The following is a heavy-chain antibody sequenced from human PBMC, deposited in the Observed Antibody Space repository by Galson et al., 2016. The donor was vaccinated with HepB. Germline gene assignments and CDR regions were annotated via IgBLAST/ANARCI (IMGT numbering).Heavy chain of an antibody. Sequence: SLRLSCAASGFTFSSHAMRWVRQAPGKGLEWVAAINGAGGNTFYADPVRGRFTVSRDNSKNTLYLQMNSLSAEDTALYYCAKDLSRRSGGLVMVQGLLDDWGQGTLVTVSS. V-gene: IGHV3-23*01. CDR2: INGAGGNT. CDR1: GFTFSSHA. J-gene: IGHJ4*02. CDR3: AKDLSRRSGGLVMVQGLLDD. D-gene: IGHD3-10*01.